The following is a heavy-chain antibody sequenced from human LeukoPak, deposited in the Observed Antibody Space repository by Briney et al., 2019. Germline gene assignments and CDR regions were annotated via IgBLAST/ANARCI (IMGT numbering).Heavy chain of an antibody. CDR1: GFTFSSYW. V-gene: IGHV3-7*01. J-gene: IGHJ6*03. CDR3: ARQESVDYYYYYMDV. Sequence: GGSLRLSCAASGFTFSSYWMSWVRQAPGKGLEWVANIKQDGSEKYYVDSVKGRFTISRDNAKNSLYLQMNSLRAEDTAVYYCARQESVDYYYYYMDVWGKGTTVTVSS. CDR2: IKQDGSEK.